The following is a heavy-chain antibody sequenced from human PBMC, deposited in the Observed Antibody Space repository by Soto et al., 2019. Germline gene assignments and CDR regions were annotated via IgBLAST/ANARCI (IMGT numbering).Heavy chain of an antibody. CDR1: GFTFSSYA. V-gene: IGHV3-30*04. CDR2: ISYDGSNK. Sequence: GGSLRLSCAASGFTFSSYAMHWVRQAPGKGLEWVAVISYDGSNKYYADSVKDRFTISRDNSKNTLYLQMNSLRAEDTAVYYCARDKDSSGWYNWFDPWGQGTLVTVSS. CDR3: ARDKDSSGWYNWFDP. D-gene: IGHD6-19*01. J-gene: IGHJ5*02.